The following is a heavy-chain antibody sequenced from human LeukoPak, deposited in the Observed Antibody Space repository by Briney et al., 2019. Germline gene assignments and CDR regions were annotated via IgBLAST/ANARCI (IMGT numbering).Heavy chain of an antibody. CDR3: ARDTRGSYGSGSYGY. CDR2: FYHSGTT. J-gene: IGHJ4*02. D-gene: IGHD3-10*01. Sequence: PSGTLSLTCAVSGGPLSSKNWWNWVRQPPGKGLEWVGVFYHSGTTNYNPSLKSRVTISVDKSKNQFSLKLSSVNAADTAVYYCARDTRGSYGSGSYGYWGQGTLVTVSS. CDR1: GGPLSSKNW. V-gene: IGHV4-4*02.